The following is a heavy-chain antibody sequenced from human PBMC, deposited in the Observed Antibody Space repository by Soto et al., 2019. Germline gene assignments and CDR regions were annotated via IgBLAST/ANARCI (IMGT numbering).Heavy chain of an antibody. CDR3: ASGGGAPTRRYAFDI. CDR1: GYTFTSYA. Sequence: RASVKVSCKASGYTFTSYAMHWVRQAPGQRLEWMGWINAGNGNTKYSQKFQGRVTITRDTSASTAYMELSSLRSEDTAVYYCASGGGAPTRRYAFDIWGQGTMVTVSS. V-gene: IGHV1-3*01. J-gene: IGHJ3*02. D-gene: IGHD3-16*01. CDR2: INAGNGNT.